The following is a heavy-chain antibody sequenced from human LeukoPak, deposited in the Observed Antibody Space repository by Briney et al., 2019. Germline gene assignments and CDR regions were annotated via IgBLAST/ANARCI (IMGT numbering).Heavy chain of an antibody. V-gene: IGHV4-38-2*02. CDR3: ARGGGEYSYGYPDY. CDR2: IYHSGIT. J-gene: IGHJ4*02. Sequence: SETLSLTCTVSVYSISIGYYWGWIRQPPGKGLDGIGSIYHSGITYYNPSLKRTVTISLDTSKNQFSMKLSSVTAADTAVYYCARGGGEYSYGYPDYWGQGTLVTVSS. CDR1: VYSISIGYY. D-gene: IGHD5-18*01.